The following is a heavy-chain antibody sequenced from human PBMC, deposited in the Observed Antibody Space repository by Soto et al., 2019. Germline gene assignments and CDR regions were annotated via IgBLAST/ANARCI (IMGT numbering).Heavy chain of an antibody. V-gene: IGHV1-46*01. CDR3: ARGGHVVVVTAGLDH. J-gene: IGHJ4*02. D-gene: IGHD2-21*02. Sequence: QVQLVQSGAEVKKPGASVKVSCKASGDTFTDYYIHWVRQAPGQGLEWMGTVNPSGGHTTYAQHFLGRMTMNRDTSTSTLYMGLASLTSEDTAIFFWARGGHVVVVTAGLDHWGQGTLVTVSS. CDR1: GDTFTDYY. CDR2: VNPSGGHT.